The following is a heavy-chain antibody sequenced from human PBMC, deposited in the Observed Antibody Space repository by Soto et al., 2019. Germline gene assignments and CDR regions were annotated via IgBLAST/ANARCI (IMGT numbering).Heavy chain of an antibody. Sequence: VASVKVSCKASGYTFTSYSMHWVRQAPGQGLEWMGMINPSGGSASYPQMFQGRVTMTRDTSTSTVYMELSGLRSEDTAVYYCARDRYSNYGHYYYGMDVWGQGTTVTVSS. J-gene: IGHJ6*02. CDR1: GYTFTSYS. CDR2: INPSGGSA. V-gene: IGHV1-46*01. CDR3: ARDRYSNYGHYYYGMDV. D-gene: IGHD4-4*01.